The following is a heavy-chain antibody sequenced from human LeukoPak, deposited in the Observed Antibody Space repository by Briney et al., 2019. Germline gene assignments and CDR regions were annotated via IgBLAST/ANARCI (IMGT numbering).Heavy chain of an antibody. J-gene: IGHJ6*02. CDR3: ARSIGLTGGGVDV. D-gene: IGHD3-9*01. CDR1: GFTFSDYN. V-gene: IGHV3-11*01. Sequence: PGRSLRLSCAASGFTFSDYNMNWVRQAPGKGLEWVSYITNGGSTIHHADSVKGRFTISRDNAKKTLYLQMNSLRAEDTAVYYCARSIGLTGGGVDVWGQGTTVTV. CDR2: ITNGGSTI.